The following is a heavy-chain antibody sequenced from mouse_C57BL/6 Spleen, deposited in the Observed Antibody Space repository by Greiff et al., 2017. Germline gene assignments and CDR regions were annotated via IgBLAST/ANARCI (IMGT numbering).Heavy chain of an antibody. Sequence: VKLQQSGAELVRPGTSVKVSCTASGYAFTTYLIEWVKQRPGQGLEWIGVINPGSGGTNYNEKFKGKATLTADKSSSTAYMQLSSLTSEDSAVYFCARSIVTTRGDYWGQGTSVTVSS. CDR3: ARSIVTTRGDY. V-gene: IGHV1-54*01. CDR1: GYAFTTYL. D-gene: IGHD2-5*01. J-gene: IGHJ4*01. CDR2: INPGSGGT.